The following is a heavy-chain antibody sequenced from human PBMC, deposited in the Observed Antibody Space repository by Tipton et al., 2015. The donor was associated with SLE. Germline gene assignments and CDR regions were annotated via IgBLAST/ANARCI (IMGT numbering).Heavy chain of an antibody. CDR3: ATSSSRSTGGAFDI. CDR2: IYYSGST. V-gene: IGHV4-59*01. CDR1: GGSISSYY. J-gene: IGHJ3*02. Sequence: TLSLTCTVSGGSISSYYWSWIRQPPGKGLEWIGYIYYSGSTNYNPSLKSRVTISVDTSKNQFSLKLSSVTAADTAVYYCATSSSRSTGGAFDIWGQGTMVTVSS. D-gene: IGHD6-13*01.